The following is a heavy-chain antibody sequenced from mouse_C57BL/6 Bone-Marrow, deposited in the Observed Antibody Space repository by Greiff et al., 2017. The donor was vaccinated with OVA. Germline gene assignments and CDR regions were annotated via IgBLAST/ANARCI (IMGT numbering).Heavy chain of an antibody. Sequence: EVKLMESGPVLVKPGASVKMSCKASGYTFTDYYMNWVKQSHGKSLEWIGVINPYNGGTSYNQKFKGKATLTVDKSSSTAYMELNSLTSEDSAVYYCARFSTTVVERFDYWGQGTTLTVSS. V-gene: IGHV1-19*01. CDR1: GYTFTDYY. J-gene: IGHJ2*01. D-gene: IGHD1-1*01. CDR2: INPYNGGT. CDR3: ARFSTTVVERFDY.